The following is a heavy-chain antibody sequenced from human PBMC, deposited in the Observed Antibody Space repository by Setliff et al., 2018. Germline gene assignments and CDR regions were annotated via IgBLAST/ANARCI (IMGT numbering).Heavy chain of an antibody. J-gene: IGHJ4*02. V-gene: IGHV4-34*01. D-gene: IGHD3-10*01. CDR2: IYHSGST. Sequence: SETLSLTCAVYGWSFSGYHWSWIRQAPGKGLEWIGSIYHSGSTYFNPSLKSRVTISVDTSKNQFSLKLTSMTAADTAVYFCARHLLVQGTYHFDYWGQGSPVTVSS. CDR3: ARHLLVQGTYHFDY. CDR1: GWSFSGYH.